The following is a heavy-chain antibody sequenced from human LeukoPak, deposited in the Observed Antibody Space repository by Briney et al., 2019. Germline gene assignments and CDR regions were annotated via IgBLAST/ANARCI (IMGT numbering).Heavy chain of an antibody. J-gene: IGHJ4*02. CDR3: ARAAAAGQYFDY. Sequence: SETLSLTCTVSGGSISSSSYYWGWIRQPPGKGLEWIGSIYYSGSTYYNPSLKSRVTISVDTSKNQFSLKLSSVTAADTAVYYCARAAAAGQYFDYWGQGTLVTVSS. V-gene: IGHV4-39*07. D-gene: IGHD6-13*01. CDR2: IYYSGST. CDR1: GGSISSSSYY.